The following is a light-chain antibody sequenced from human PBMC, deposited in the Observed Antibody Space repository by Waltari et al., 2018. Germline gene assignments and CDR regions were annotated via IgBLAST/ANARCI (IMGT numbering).Light chain of an antibody. V-gene: IGKV3-20*01. CDR1: QSVSSGY. CDR3: QQFGHSPIT. Sequence: EVVLTQSPGTLSVSPGESATLSCRASQSVSSGYLAWYQQKPGQAPRLVIYGASTRATGIPDRFRASGSGTDFTLTISRLEPEDFAVYYCQQFGHSPITFGQGSRLDNK. CDR2: GAS. J-gene: IGKJ5*01.